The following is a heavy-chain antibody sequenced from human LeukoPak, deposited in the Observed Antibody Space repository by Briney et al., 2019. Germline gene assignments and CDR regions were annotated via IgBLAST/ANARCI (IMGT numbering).Heavy chain of an antibody. D-gene: IGHD6-19*01. CDR1: GVSISSYY. CDR3: ARRPRYSSGSPFDY. V-gene: IGHV4-59*08. CDR2: IYYSGST. Sequence: PSETLSLTCTVSGVSISSYYWSWIRQPPGKGLEWIGYIYYSGSTNYNPSLKSRVTISVDTSKNQFSLKLSSVTAADTAVYYCARRPRYSSGSPFDYWGQGTLVTVSS. J-gene: IGHJ4*02.